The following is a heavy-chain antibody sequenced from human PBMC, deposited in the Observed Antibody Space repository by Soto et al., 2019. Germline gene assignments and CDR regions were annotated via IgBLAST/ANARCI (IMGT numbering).Heavy chain of an antibody. CDR1: GGSISSYY. D-gene: IGHD5-18*01. CDR2: IYYSGST. Sequence: QVQLQESGPGLVKPSETLSLTCTVSGGSISSYYWSWIRQSPGKGLEWIGYIYYSGSTRYNPSLKSHITISVDTAKNTFSLMLSSVTAADTGVYYCARGRGDTAMAWYYWGQGTLVTVSS. V-gene: IGHV4-59*01. CDR3: ARGRGDTAMAWYY. J-gene: IGHJ4*02.